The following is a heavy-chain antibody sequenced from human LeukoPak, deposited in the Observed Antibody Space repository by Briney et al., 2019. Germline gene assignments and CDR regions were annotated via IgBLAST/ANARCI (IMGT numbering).Heavy chain of an antibody. CDR1: GYTFTNYG. Sequence: ASVKVSCKASGYTFTNYGISWVRQAPGQGLEWMGWISAYNGNTNYAQKLQGRVTMTTDTSTNTAYMELRSLRSDVTAVYYCARDRATDREQNWFDPWGQGTLVTVSS. J-gene: IGHJ5*02. D-gene: IGHD5-24*01. CDR3: ARDRATDREQNWFDP. CDR2: ISAYNGNT. V-gene: IGHV1-18*01.